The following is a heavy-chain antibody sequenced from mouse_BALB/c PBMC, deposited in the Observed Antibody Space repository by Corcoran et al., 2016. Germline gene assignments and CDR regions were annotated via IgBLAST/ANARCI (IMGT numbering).Heavy chain of an antibody. D-gene: IGHD2-4*01. V-gene: IGHV9-1*02. J-gene: IGHJ3*01. Sequence: QIQLVQSGPELKKPGETVKISCKASGYTFTNYGMNWVKQAPGKGLKWMGWINTYTGEPTYADDFKGRFAFSLETSASNAYLQINNLKNEDMATYFCARGGITPFAYWGQGTLVTVSA. CDR3: ARGGITPFAY. CDR2: INTYTGEP. CDR1: GYTFTNYG.